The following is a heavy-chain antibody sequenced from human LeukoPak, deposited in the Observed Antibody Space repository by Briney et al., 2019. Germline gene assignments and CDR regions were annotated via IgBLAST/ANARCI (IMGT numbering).Heavy chain of an antibody. J-gene: IGHJ5*02. V-gene: IGHV4-34*01. CDR2: INHSGST. Sequence: KPSETLSLTCAVYGGSFSGYYWSWIRQPPGKGLEWIGEINHSGSTNYNPSLKSRVTISVDTSKNQFSLKLSSVTAADTAVYYCARGVRTSWFDPWGQGTLATVSS. CDR1: GGSFSGYY. CDR3: ARGVRTSWFDP. D-gene: IGHD1-1*01.